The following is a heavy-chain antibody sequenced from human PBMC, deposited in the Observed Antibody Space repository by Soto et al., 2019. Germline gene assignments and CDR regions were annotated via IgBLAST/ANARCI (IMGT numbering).Heavy chain of an antibody. D-gene: IGHD5-12*01. Sequence: ASVKVSCKASGYTFTSYYMHWVRQAPGQGLEWMGIINPSGGSTSYAQKFQGRVTMTRDTSTSTVYMEMSSLRSEDTAVYYCARDGEMATISDYYYYGMDVWGQGTTVTVSS. J-gene: IGHJ6*02. CDR3: ARDGEMATISDYYYYGMDV. V-gene: IGHV1-46*01. CDR2: INPSGGST. CDR1: GYTFTSYY.